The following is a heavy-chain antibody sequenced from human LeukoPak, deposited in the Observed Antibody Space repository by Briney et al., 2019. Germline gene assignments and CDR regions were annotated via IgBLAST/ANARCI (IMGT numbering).Heavy chain of an antibody. CDR3: AKDPNGDYVGAFDT. Sequence: GGSLRLSCAASGFTITAYAMSWVRQGPGKGLEWVSGIGITSEYIHYADSVKGRFTISRDNSKNTVYLEMSSLRAEDAAVYYCAKDPNGDYVGAFDTWGQGTMVIVSS. CDR1: GFTITAYA. J-gene: IGHJ3*02. CDR2: IGITSEYI. V-gene: IGHV3-23*01. D-gene: IGHD4-17*01.